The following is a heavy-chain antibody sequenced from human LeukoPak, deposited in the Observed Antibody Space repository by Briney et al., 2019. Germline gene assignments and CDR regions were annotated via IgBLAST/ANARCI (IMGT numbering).Heavy chain of an antibody. CDR2: IKTDGSIT. CDR1: GFSFSVYW. V-gene: IGHV3-74*01. D-gene: IGHD3-22*01. CDR3: ARIASSGYYGSDY. Sequence: GGSLRLSCAASGFSFSVYWMHWVRQAPGKGPVWVSRIKTDGSITDYADSVKGRFTISRDNSKNTLYLQMNSLRAEDTAVYYCARIASSGYYGSDYWGQGTLVTVSS. J-gene: IGHJ4*02.